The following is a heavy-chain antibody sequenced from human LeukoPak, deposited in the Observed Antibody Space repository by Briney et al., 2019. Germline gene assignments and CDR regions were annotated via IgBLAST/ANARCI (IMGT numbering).Heavy chain of an antibody. Sequence: GGSLRLSCAASGFTFSSYSMNWVRQAPGKGLEWVSSISSSSSYIYYADSVKGRFTISRDNAKNSLYLQMNSLRAEDTAVYYRARDLEGIAAAEDAFDIWGQGTMVTVSS. CDR1: GFTFSSYS. D-gene: IGHD6-13*01. CDR3: ARDLEGIAAAEDAFDI. V-gene: IGHV3-21*01. J-gene: IGHJ3*02. CDR2: ISSSSSYI.